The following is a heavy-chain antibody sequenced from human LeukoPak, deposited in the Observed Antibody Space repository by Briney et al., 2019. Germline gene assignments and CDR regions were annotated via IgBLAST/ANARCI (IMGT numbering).Heavy chain of an antibody. CDR2: ISWNSGSI. Sequence: GGSLRLSCAASGFTFSSYAMSWVRQAPGKGLEWVSGISWNSGSIGYADSVKGRFTISRDNAKNSLYLQMNSLRAEDTALYYCTTDSHQYWGQGTLVTVSS. J-gene: IGHJ4*02. CDR3: TTDSHQY. CDR1: GFTFSSYA. V-gene: IGHV3-9*01.